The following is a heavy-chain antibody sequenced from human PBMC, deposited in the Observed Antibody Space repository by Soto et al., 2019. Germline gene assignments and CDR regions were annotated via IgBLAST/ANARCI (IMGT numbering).Heavy chain of an antibody. Sequence: SETMCVTSTVSGGSISSGGYYWSWIRQHPGKGLEWIGYIYYSGSTYYNPSLKSRVTISVDTSKNQFSLKLSSVTAADTSVYYCGRGPLRLGYAIDYWGQGTLVAVSS. J-gene: IGHJ4*02. CDR2: IYYSGST. CDR3: GRGPLRLGYAIDY. V-gene: IGHV4-31*03. D-gene: IGHD5-12*01. CDR1: GGSISSGGYY.